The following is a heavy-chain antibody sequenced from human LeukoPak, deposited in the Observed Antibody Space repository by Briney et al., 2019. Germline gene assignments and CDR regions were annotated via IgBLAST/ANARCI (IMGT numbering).Heavy chain of an antibody. CDR3: ARGYCSGNCYPGDY. J-gene: IGHJ4*02. CDR1: GGSISSYY. Sequence: PSETLSLTCTVSGGSISSYYWSWIRQPPGKGLEWIGYIYYSGSTNYNPSLKSRVTISVDTSKNQFSLKLSSVTAADTAVYYCARGYCSGNCYPGDYWGQGILVTVSS. D-gene: IGHD2-21*02. V-gene: IGHV4-59*01. CDR2: IYYSGST.